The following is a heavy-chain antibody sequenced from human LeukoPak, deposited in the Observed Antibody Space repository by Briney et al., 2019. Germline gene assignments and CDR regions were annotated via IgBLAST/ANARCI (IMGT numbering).Heavy chain of an antibody. J-gene: IGHJ4*02. CDR2: IKQDGSEN. CDR3: ARGGLLSRY. CDR1: GFTFSSYS. Sequence: GGSLRLSCAASGFTFSSYSMNWVRQTPGKGLEWVANIKQDGSENYYVDSVKGRFTISRDNAKNSLYLQMNSLGAEDTAVYYCARGGLLSRYWGQGTLVTVSS. D-gene: IGHD1-26*01. V-gene: IGHV3-7*01.